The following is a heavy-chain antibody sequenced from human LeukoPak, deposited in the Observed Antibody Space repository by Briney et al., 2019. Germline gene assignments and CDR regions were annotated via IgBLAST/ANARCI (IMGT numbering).Heavy chain of an antibody. J-gene: IGHJ6*02. CDR2: INPNSGGT. Sequence: ASVKVSCKASGNTFTGYYMHWVRQAPGQGLEWMGWINPNSGGTNYAQKFQGRVTMTRDTSISTAYMELSRLRSDDTAVYYCARTPGYSSGWYGLSYGMDVWGQGTTVTVSS. V-gene: IGHV1-2*02. CDR1: GNTFTGYY. D-gene: IGHD6-19*01. CDR3: ARTPGYSSGWYGLSYGMDV.